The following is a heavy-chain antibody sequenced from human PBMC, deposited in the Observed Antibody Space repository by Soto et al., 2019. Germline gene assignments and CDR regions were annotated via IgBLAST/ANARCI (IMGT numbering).Heavy chain of an antibody. CDR3: ARVRYVATMPLDY. J-gene: IGHJ4*02. CDR1: GFTFGSYW. Sequence: EVQLVESGGGLVQPGGSLRLSCAASGFTFGSYWMSWVRQAPGKGLEWVANIKQDGSEKYYVDSVKGRFTISRDNAKNSLYLQMNSLRAEDTAVYYCARVRYVATMPLDYWGQGTLVTVSS. D-gene: IGHD5-12*01. CDR2: IKQDGSEK. V-gene: IGHV3-7*01.